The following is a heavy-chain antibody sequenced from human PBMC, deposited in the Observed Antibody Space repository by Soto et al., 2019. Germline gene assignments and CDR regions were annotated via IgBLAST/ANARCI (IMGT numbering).Heavy chain of an antibody. V-gene: IGHV3-23*01. CDR1: GFTFSSYA. J-gene: IGHJ4*02. D-gene: IGHD6-19*01. Sequence: EVQLLESGGGLVQPGGSLRLSCAASGFTFSSYAMSWVRQAPGKGLEWVSAISGSGGSTYYADSVKGRFTISRDNSKNTRYLQMNSLRAEDTAVYYCAKDLIAVVWYGLDYWGQGTRVTVSS. CDR2: ISGSGGST. CDR3: AKDLIAVVWYGLDY.